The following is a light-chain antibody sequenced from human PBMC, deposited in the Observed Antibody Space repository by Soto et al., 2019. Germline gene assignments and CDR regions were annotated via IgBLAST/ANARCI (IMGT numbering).Light chain of an antibody. CDR1: SGSIASNY. V-gene: IGLV6-57*03. Sequence: NFMLTQPHSVSESPGKTVTISCTRSSGSIASNYVQWYQQRPGSAPTTVIYEDNQRPSGVPDRFSGSIDSSSNSASLTISGLKTVDEADYYCQSYDSSTPVVFGGGTKVTVL. CDR2: EDN. J-gene: IGLJ2*01. CDR3: QSYDSSTPVV.